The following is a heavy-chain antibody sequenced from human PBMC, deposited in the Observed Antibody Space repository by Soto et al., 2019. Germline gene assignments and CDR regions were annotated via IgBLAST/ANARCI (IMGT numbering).Heavy chain of an antibody. CDR2: ISGSGGST. Sequence: GGSLRLSCAASGFTFSSYAMSWVRQAPGKGLEWVSAISGSGGSTYYADSVKGRFTISRDNSKNTLYLQMNSLRAEDTAVYYCAKDRGWHSSSWPAEYFQHWGQGTLVTVSS. V-gene: IGHV3-23*01. CDR3: AKDRGWHSSSWPAEYFQH. CDR1: GFTFSSYA. D-gene: IGHD6-13*01. J-gene: IGHJ1*01.